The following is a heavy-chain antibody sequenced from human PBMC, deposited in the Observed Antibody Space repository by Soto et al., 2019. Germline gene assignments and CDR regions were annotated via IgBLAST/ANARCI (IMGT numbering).Heavy chain of an antibody. CDR1: GYTFTNYS. Sequence: GASVKVSCKASGYTFTNYSMHWVRQAPGQRLEWMGWINAGNGNTKYSQKFQGRVTITRDTSASTAYMELSSLRSEDTAVYYCARERDDSGWYGYNWFDPWGQGTLVTVS. CDR3: ARERDDSGWYGYNWFDP. J-gene: IGHJ5*02. CDR2: INAGNGNT. D-gene: IGHD6-19*01. V-gene: IGHV1-3*01.